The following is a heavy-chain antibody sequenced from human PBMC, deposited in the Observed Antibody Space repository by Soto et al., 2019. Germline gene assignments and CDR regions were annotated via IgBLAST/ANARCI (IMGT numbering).Heavy chain of an antibody. J-gene: IGHJ5*02. Sequence: EVQLLESGGGLVKPGGSLRLSCEASGFTFSSYAMSWVRQAPRKGLEWVSAISGSGGSTYYADSVKGRFTISRDNSKNTLYLQMNSVRAEDTAVYYCAKDSDVHNWFDPWGQGTLVTVSS. CDR3: AKDSDVHNWFDP. CDR2: ISGSGGST. V-gene: IGHV3-23*01. CDR1: GFTFSSYA.